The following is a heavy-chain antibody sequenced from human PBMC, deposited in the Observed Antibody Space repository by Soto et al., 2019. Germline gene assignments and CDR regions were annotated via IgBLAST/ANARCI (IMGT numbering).Heavy chain of an antibody. CDR1: GDSISSGSYY. CDR3: ARDSTSSGRERKYFQH. CDR2: IFYSGST. Sequence: SETLSLTCPVSGDSISSGSYYWTWVRQRPGTGLEWMGYIFYSGSTSYNPSLRSRLSMSVDTSKNEFSLKLSSVTAADTAVYYCARDSTSSGRERKYFQHWGQGTLVTSPQ. D-gene: IGHD6-19*01. V-gene: IGHV4-31*03. J-gene: IGHJ1*01.